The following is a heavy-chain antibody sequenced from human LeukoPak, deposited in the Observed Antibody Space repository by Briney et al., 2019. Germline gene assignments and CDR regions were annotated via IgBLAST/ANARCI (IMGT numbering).Heavy chain of an antibody. CDR1: GYTFTSYA. CDR2: INAGNGNT. V-gene: IGHV1-3*01. D-gene: IGHD1-26*01. J-gene: IGHJ4*02. Sequence: ASVKVSCKASGYTFTSYAMHWVRQAPGQRPEWMGWINAGNGNTKYSQKFQGRVTITRDTSASTAYMELSSLRSEDTAVYYCARVVGATANFDYWGQGTLVTVSS. CDR3: ARVVGATANFDY.